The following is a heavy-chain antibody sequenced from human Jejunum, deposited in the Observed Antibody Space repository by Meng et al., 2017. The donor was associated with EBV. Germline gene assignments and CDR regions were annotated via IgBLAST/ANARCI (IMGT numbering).Heavy chain of an antibody. V-gene: IGHV4-61*01. CDR1: GGSVSSGTYY. CDR2: IYNSGST. J-gene: IGHJ4*02. D-gene: IGHD1-1*01. Sequence: QGLLQESGPGLVKPSETLSLTCTVSGGSVSSGTYYWTWIRQPPGKGLEWIGYIYNSGSTNYNPSLKSRVTISLDTSKNQFSLKLSSVTAADTAMYYCARNWNFWGQGTLVTVSS. CDR3: ARNWNF.